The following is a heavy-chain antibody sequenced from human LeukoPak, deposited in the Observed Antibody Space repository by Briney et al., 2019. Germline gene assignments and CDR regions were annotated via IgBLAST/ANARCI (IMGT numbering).Heavy chain of an antibody. V-gene: IGHV3-48*04. CDR1: GFTLSSYS. CDR2: ISSTSGTI. Sequence: PGGSLRLSCAASGFTLSSYSMNWVRQAPGKGLEWLSYISSTSGTIYYADSVKGRFTISRDNAKNSLYLQMNSLRAEDTAVYYCARDLYCTNGVCNDYWGQGTLVTVSS. CDR3: ARDLYCTNGVCNDY. D-gene: IGHD2-8*01. J-gene: IGHJ4*02.